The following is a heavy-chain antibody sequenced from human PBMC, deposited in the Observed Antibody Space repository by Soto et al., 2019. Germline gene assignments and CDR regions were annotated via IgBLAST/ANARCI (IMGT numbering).Heavy chain of an antibody. V-gene: IGHV1-18*01. CDR1: GYTFTTYG. J-gene: IGHJ4*02. CDR2: ISAYNGNT. Sequence: QVQLVQSGAEVKKPGASVKVSCKASGYTFTTYGISWVRQVPGQGLEWMGWISAYNGNTNYAQKLQGRVTMTTDRGTSTAYMELRCLRSDDTAVYYCAGDPMTGYLQFDYWGQGTLVTVSS. D-gene: IGHD3-9*01. CDR3: AGDPMTGYLQFDY.